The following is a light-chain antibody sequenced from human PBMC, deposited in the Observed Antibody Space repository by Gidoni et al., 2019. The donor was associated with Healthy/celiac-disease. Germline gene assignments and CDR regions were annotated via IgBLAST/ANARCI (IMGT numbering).Light chain of an antibody. CDR1: QSVSSY. Sequence: PGERATLSCRASQSVSSYLAWYQQKPGQAPRLLIYDAPNRATGIPARFSGSGSGTDFTLTISSLEPEDFAVYYCQQRSNWPPNTFGGGTKVEIK. CDR3: QQRSNWPPNT. J-gene: IGKJ4*01. V-gene: IGKV3-11*01. CDR2: DAP.